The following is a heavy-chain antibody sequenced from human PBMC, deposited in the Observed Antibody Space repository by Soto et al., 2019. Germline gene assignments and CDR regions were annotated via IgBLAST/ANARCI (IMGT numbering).Heavy chain of an antibody. V-gene: IGHV4-31*03. CDR3: ARGGASSKWFAP. CDR2: IGYSGPT. J-gene: IGHJ5*02. CDR1: GGSSTSGGFL. D-gene: IGHD2-15*01. Sequence: PWDTLSLNCTDSGGSSTSGGFLWIWIRQHPGKGPEWIAFIGYSGPTSYSPSLASRVTISADTYKSQFPLNLRSVTAADMAVYYCARGGASSKWFAPWGQGTLVTVSS.